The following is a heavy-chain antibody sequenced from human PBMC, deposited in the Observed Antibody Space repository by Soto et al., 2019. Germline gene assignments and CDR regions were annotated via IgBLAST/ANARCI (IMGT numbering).Heavy chain of an antibody. V-gene: IGHV3-11*06. D-gene: IGHD6-19*01. CDR3: ARTLRTGYSSGWYYNWFDP. Sequence: GGSLRLSCAASGFTFSDYYMSWIRQAPGKGLEWVSYISSSSSYTNYADSVKGRFTISRDNAKNSLYLQMNSLRAEDTAVYYCARTLRTGYSSGWYYNWFDPWGQGTLVTVSS. CDR1: GFTFSDYY. J-gene: IGHJ5*02. CDR2: ISSSSSYT.